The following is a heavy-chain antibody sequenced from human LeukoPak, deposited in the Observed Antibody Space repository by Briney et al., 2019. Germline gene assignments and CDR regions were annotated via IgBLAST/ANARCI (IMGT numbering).Heavy chain of an antibody. CDR2: ISAYNGNT. J-gene: IGHJ4*02. CDR1: GYTFTSYG. D-gene: IGHD3-22*01. V-gene: IGHV1-18*01. CDR3: ARGLWYYDSSGYYIDY. Sequence: RASVKVSCKASGYTFTSYGISWVRQAPGQGLEWMGWISAYNGNTNYAQKLQGRVTMTTDTSTSTAYMELRSLRSDDTAVYYCARGLWYYDSSGYYIDYWGQGTLVTVSS.